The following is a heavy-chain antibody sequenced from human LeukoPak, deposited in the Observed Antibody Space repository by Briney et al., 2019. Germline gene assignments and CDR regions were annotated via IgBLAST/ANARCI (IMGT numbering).Heavy chain of an antibody. Sequence: GGSLRLSCAASGFTFSSYEMNWVRQAPGRGLEWVPYISSSGSTMYYADSVKGRFTISRDNAKNALYLQMNSLRAEDTALYYCASAFDFLFDCWGQGTLVTVSS. CDR2: ISSSGSTM. V-gene: IGHV3-48*03. D-gene: IGHD2/OR15-2a*01. CDR1: GFTFSSYE. CDR3: ASAFDFLFDC. J-gene: IGHJ4*02.